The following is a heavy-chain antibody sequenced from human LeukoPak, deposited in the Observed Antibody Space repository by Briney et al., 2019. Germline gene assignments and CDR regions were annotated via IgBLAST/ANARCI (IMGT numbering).Heavy chain of an antibody. CDR3: ASLYYDFWSGYGPFDP. CDR1: GFTFSSYA. V-gene: IGHV3-7*01. J-gene: IGHJ5*02. Sequence: PGGSLRLSCAASGFTFSSYAMSWVRQAPGKGLEWVANIKQDGSEKYYVDSVKGRFTISRDNAKNSLYLQMNSLRAEDTAVYYCASLYYDFWSGYGPFDPWGQGTLVTVSS. D-gene: IGHD3-3*01. CDR2: IKQDGSEK.